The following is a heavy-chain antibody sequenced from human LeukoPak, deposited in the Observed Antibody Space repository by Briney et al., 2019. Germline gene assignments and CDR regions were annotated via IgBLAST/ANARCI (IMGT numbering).Heavy chain of an antibody. CDR2: INPNSGGT. D-gene: IGHD1-7*01. J-gene: IGHJ4*02. V-gene: IGHV1-2*02. CDR1: GYTFTDYC. Sequence: ASVKVSCKASGYTFTDYCVHWVRQAPGQGLESMGWINPNSGGTKYAQKFQGRVTMTRDTSISTACMELSRLTSDDTAVYYCATERTTFRTGTLGYWGQGALVTVSS. CDR3: ATERTTFRTGTLGY.